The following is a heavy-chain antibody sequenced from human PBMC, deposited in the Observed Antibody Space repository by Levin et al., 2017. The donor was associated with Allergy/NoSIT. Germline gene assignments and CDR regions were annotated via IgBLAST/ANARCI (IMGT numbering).Heavy chain of an antibody. V-gene: IGHV3-9*01. J-gene: IGHJ3*01. D-gene: IGHD3-3*01. CDR3: AKGRITIFGPGIPHVAFDV. CDR1: GFPFGDYA. Sequence: GGSLRLSCAGSGFPFGDYALHWVRQAPGKGLEWVAGISWNSDNLGYADFVKGRFTISRDNAKNSLYLQMNSLRPEDTAFYFCAKGRITIFGPGIPHVAFDVWGRGATVTVSS. CDR2: ISWNSDNL.